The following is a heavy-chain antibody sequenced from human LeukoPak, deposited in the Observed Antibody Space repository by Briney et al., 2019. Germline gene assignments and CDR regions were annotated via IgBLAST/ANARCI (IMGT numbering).Heavy chain of an antibody. V-gene: IGHV3-74*01. Sequence: GGSLRLSCAAYGLTFSSYWMHWVRQAPGKGLVWVSRINSDGSSTSYADSVKGRFTISRDNAKNTLYLQMNSLRAEDTAVYYCARVSVAVAGAHWGQGTLVTVSS. CDR1: GLTFSSYW. J-gene: IGHJ4*02. CDR2: INSDGSST. CDR3: ARVSVAVAGAH. D-gene: IGHD6-19*01.